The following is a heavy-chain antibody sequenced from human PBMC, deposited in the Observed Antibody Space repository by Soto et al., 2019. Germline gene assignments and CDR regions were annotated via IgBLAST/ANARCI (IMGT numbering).Heavy chain of an antibody. CDR1: GCTFSSYA. CDR2: ISSNGGST. J-gene: IGHJ4*02. Sequence: PGGPLRLSCAASGCTFSSYAMHLVRQAPGKGLEYVSAISSNGGSTYYADSVKGRFTISRDNSKNTLYLQMGSLRAEDMAVYYCARGTLTQGFDYWGQGTLVTVSS. CDR3: ARGTLTQGFDY. V-gene: IGHV3-64*02.